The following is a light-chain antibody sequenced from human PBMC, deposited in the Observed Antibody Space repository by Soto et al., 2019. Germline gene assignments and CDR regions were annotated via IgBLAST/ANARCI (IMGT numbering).Light chain of an antibody. J-gene: IGLJ2*01. V-gene: IGLV2-18*02. CDR3: SSTTSTSTLDVL. CDR1: SSDIGHYDR. CDR2: EVS. Sequence: QSALTQPPSVSGSPGQPVTISCTGTSSDIGHYDRVSWYQQPPGTAPKLMIYEVSNRPSGVPDRFSGSKSGNTASLTISGLQAEDEADYYCSSTTSTSTLDVLFGGGTKLTVL.